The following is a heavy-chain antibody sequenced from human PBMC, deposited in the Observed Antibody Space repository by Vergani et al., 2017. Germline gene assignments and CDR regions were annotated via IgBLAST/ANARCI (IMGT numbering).Heavy chain of an antibody. CDR3: AGDRGAGYLEY. CDR2: ISPYNGDT. J-gene: IGHJ4*02. CDR1: GYTSTSYG. Sequence: QVQLLQSGSEMKKPGASVKVSCKTFGYTSTSYGITWVRQAPGQGLEWVGWISPYNGDTNYAQKLQGRVTVTVDKATKTAYMDLRSLKSDDTGIYFCAGDRGAGYLEYWGQGTVVIVSS. V-gene: IGHV1-18*01.